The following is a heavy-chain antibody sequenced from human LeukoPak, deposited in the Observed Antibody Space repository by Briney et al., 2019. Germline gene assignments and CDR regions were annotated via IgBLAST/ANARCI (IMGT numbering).Heavy chain of an antibody. V-gene: IGHV1-69*02. CDR1: GGTFSSYT. CDR3: ARVEVSGSYYSSDPGHAFDI. J-gene: IGHJ3*02. D-gene: IGHD1-26*01. Sequence: ASVKVSCKASGGTFSSYTISWVRQAPGKGLEWMGRIIPILGIANYAQKFQGRVMITADKSTSTAYMELSSLRSEDTAVYYCARVEVSGSYYSSDPGHAFDIWGQGTMVTVSS. CDR2: IIPILGIA.